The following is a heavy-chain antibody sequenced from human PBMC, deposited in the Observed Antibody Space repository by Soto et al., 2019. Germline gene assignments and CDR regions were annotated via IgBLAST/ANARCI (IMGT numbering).Heavy chain of an antibody. CDR3: ARVPFYDILTGYLYYFDY. V-gene: IGHV4-59*01. J-gene: IGHJ4*02. Sequence: SETLSLTCTVSGGSISSYYWSWIRQPPGKGLEWIGYIYYSGSTNCNPSLKSRVTISVDTSKNQFSLKLSSVTAADTAVYYCARVPFYDILTGYLYYFDYWGQGPLVTVSS. CDR1: GGSISSYY. CDR2: IYYSGST. D-gene: IGHD3-9*01.